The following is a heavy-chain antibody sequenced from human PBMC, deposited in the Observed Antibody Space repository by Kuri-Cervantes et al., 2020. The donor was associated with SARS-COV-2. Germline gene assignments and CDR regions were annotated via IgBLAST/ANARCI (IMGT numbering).Heavy chain of an antibody. V-gene: IGHV3-21*01. Sequence: GESLKISCAASGFTFSSYSMNWVRQAPGKGLEWVSSISSSSSYIYYADSVKGRFTISRDNAKNPLYLQMNSLRAEDTAVYYCARVDCSGGSCYPQFDPWGQGNLVNGAS. CDR1: GFTFSSYS. J-gene: IGHJ5*01. CDR2: ISSSSSYI. D-gene: IGHD2-15*01. CDR3: ARVDCSGGSCYPQFDP.